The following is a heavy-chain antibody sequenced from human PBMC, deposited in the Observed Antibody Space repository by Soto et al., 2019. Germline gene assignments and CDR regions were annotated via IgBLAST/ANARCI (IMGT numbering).Heavy chain of an antibody. CDR2: IYYSGST. D-gene: IGHD3-10*01. Sequence: SETLSLTCTVSGGSIIGDYWSWIRPPPGKGLEWIGYIYYSGSTNYNPSLKSRVTISVDTSKNQFSLKLSSVTAADTAVYYCEREPLLLWSYGMDVWGQGTTVTVSS. V-gene: IGHV4-59*01. J-gene: IGHJ6*02. CDR3: EREPLLLWSYGMDV. CDR1: GGSIIGDY.